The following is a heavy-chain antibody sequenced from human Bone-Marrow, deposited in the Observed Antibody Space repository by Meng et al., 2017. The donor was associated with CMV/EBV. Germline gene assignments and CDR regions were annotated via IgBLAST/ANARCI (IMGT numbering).Heavy chain of an antibody. CDR2: IYSGGST. J-gene: IGHJ4*02. CDR3: AREGYYYDSSGYYYDYCAY. V-gene: IGHV3-66*02. CDR1: GFTVSSNY. D-gene: IGHD3-22*01. Sequence: GVSLRLSCAASGFTVSSNYMSWVRQASGKGLEWVSVIYSGGSTYYADFVKGRFTISRDNSKNTLYLQMNSLRAEDTAVYYCAREGYYYDSSGYYYDYCAYWGPGKRVHGSS.